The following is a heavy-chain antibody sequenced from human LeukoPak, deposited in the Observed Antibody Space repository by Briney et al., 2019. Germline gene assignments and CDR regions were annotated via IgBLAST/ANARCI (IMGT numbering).Heavy chain of an antibody. V-gene: IGHV4-39*01. CDR1: GDSISSSSYY. D-gene: IGHD4-23*01. CDR3: ARHADYGAKDFDY. J-gene: IGHJ4*02. Sequence: SETLSLTCIVSGDSISSSSYYWGWIRQPPGTGLEWIGSIYNSGSTHYNPSLKSRVTISVDTSKNQFSLKLSSVTAADTAVYYCARHADYGAKDFDYWGQETLVTVSP. CDR2: IYNSGST.